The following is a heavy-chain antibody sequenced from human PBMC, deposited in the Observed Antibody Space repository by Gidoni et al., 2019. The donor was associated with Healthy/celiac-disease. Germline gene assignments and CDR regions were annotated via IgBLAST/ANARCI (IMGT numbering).Heavy chain of an antibody. V-gene: IGHV4-4*07. CDR1: GGPISSYH. CDR3: AREYCSSTSCYIDY. J-gene: IGHJ4*02. CDR2: IYTGGST. D-gene: IGHD2-2*02. Sequence: QVQLQESGPGLVKPSETLSLTCTVSGGPISSYHWSWIRQPAGKGLEWIGRIYTGGSTNYNPSLKSRVTMSVDTSKNQFSLKLSSVTAADTAVYYCAREYCSSTSCYIDYWGQGTLVTVSS.